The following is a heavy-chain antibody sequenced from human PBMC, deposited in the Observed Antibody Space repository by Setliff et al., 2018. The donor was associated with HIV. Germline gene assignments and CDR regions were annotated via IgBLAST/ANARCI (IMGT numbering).Heavy chain of an antibody. CDR2: IKSKTDGGTT. CDR1: GFTFNNAW. CDR3: TTGYYYGSGSPDY. D-gene: IGHD3-10*01. V-gene: IGHV3-15*01. J-gene: IGHJ4*02. Sequence: GESLKISCAASGFTFNNAWMSWGRQAPGKGLEWIGRIKSKTDGGTTDYAAPVKGRFTISRDDSKNTLYLQMNSLKTEDTAVYYCTTGYYYGSGSPDYWGQGTPVTVSS.